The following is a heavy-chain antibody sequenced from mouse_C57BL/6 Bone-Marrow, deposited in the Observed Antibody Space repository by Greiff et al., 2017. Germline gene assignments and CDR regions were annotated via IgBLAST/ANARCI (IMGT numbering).Heavy chain of an antibody. Sequence: QVPLQQSGPELVKPGASVKISCKASGYAFSSSWLNWVKQRPGKGLEWIGRIYPGDGDTNYNGKFKGKATLTADKSSSTAYMQLSSLTSEDSAVYFCARWDYDYGPFAYWGQGTLVTVSA. D-gene: IGHD2-4*01. V-gene: IGHV1-82*01. CDR2: IYPGDGDT. CDR3: ARWDYDYGPFAY. J-gene: IGHJ3*01. CDR1: GYAFSSSW.